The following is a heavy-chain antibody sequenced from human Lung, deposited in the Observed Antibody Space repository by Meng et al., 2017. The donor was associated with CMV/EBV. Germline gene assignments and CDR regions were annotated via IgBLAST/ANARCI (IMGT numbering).Heavy chain of an antibody. D-gene: IGHD4-11*01. V-gene: IGHV3-48*03. CDR3: ARAWGYSNYGSVIWGPPYYYYGMDV. Sequence: GGSLRLSXAASGFTFSSYEMNWVRQAPGKGLEWVSYISSSGSTIYYADSVKGRFTISRDNAKNSLYLQMNSLRAEDTAVYYCARAWGYSNYGSVIWGPPYYYYGMDVWGQGTTVTGSS. J-gene: IGHJ6*02. CDR2: ISSSGSTI. CDR1: GFTFSSYE.